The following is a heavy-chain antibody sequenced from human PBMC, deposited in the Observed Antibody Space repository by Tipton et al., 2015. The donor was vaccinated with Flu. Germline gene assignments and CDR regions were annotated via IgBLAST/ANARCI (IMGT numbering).Heavy chain of an antibody. CDR1: GGFITSGSYY. J-gene: IGHJ4*02. Sequence: TLSLTCTVSGGFITSGSYYWSWIRQSAGKGLEWIGRIYTTGSTNYNPSLQSRVTISVDTSRNQFSLNLKSVTAADTAVYYCARDRGWPASLDYWGQGILVTVSS. V-gene: IGHV4-61*02. CDR2: IYTTGST. D-gene: IGHD3-10*01. CDR3: ARDRGWPASLDY.